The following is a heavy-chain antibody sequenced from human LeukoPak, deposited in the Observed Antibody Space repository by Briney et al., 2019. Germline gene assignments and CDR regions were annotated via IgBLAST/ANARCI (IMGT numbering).Heavy chain of an antibody. D-gene: IGHD5-12*01. V-gene: IGHV7-4-1*02. CDR1: GYSENFYG. CDR3: ARDVGFYSGSFDY. J-gene: IGHJ4*02. Sequence: GASVKVSCKTSGYSENFYGITWVRQVAGQGLEWMGWINTNTGNPTYAQGFTGRFVFSLDTSVSTAYLQISSLKAEDTAVYYCARDVGFYSGSFDYWGQGTLVTVSS. CDR2: INTNTGNP.